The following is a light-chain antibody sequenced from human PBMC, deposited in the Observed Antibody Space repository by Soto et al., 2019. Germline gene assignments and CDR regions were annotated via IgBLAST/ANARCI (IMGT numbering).Light chain of an antibody. CDR1: QTVSSGY. Sequence: EVVLTQSPGTPSLSPGERATLSCRASQTVSSGYLAWYQQKPGQSPRLLIYGASSRATGIPARFSGSGSGTDFTLTISRLEPEDFAVYYCQQYGSSPRTFGQGTKVEIK. V-gene: IGKV3-20*01. J-gene: IGKJ1*01. CDR2: GAS. CDR3: QQYGSSPRT.